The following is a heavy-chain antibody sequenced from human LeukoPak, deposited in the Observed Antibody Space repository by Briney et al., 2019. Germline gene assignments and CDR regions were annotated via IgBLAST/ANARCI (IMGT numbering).Heavy chain of an antibody. V-gene: IGHV3-7*03. CDR3: ARDAKWFDP. CDR2: IKEDGSEK. J-gene: IGHJ5*02. CDR1: GFTFSDFW. Sequence: PGGSLRLSCAASGFTFSDFWMSWVRQAPGKGLEWVANIKEDGSEKNCVDSVKGRFTISRDNAKNSLYLQMNSLRAEGTAVYYCARDAKWFDPWGQGTLVTVSS.